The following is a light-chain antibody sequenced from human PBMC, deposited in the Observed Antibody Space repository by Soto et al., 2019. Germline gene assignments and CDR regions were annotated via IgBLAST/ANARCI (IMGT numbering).Light chain of an antibody. CDR2: AAS. J-gene: IGKJ5*01. Sequence: DIQLTQSPSVLSASVGDRVTITCRASQDISSYLAWYQQKPGEAPKFLIYAASTLRGGLPSRFSGSGSGTEFTLTIISLQPEDFATYYCQRLNDYPITVGQGTRLEIK. V-gene: IGKV1-9*01. CDR3: QRLNDYPIT. CDR1: QDISSY.